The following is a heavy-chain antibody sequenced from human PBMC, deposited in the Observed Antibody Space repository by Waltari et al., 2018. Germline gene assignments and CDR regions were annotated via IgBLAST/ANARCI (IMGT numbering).Heavy chain of an antibody. J-gene: IGHJ4*02. CDR3: AKGWGGYDYPFDY. D-gene: IGHD5-12*01. V-gene: IGHV3-9*01. CDR2: IRWNRGSI. CDR1: GFTFDDYA. Sequence: EVQLVASGGGLVQPGRSLRLSCAASGFTFDDYAMHWVRQAAGNGLDWVSGIRWNRGSIGYADSVKGRFTISRDNAKNSLYLQMNSLRAEDTALYYCAKGWGGYDYPFDYWGQGTLVTVSS.